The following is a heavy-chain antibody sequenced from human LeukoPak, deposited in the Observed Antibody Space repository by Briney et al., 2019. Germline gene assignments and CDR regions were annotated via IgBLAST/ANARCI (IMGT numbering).Heavy chain of an antibody. J-gene: IGHJ4*02. CDR1: GFTFSSYA. CDR3: ARDTDMAFDY. Sequence: PGRSLRLSCAASGFTFSSYAMHWVRQAPGKGLERVAVISYDGSNKYYADSVKDRFTIYRDNSKNTLYLQMNCPRAEDTAVYYCARDTDMAFDYWGQGTRITVSS. CDR2: ISYDGSNK. V-gene: IGHV3-30-3*01. D-gene: IGHD2-15*01.